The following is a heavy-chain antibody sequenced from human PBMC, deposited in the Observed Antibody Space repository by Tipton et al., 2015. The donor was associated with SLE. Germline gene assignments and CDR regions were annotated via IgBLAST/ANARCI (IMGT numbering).Heavy chain of an antibody. J-gene: IGHJ6*03. CDR2: IDASGNT. V-gene: IGHV4-61*02. CDR3: ARELDEAHSTGWYTYYYYYIEA. D-gene: IGHD6-19*01. CDR1: GGSICSSGCY. Sequence: TLSLTCTVSGGSICSSGCYWSWIRQPAGKGLEWIGRIDASGNTNYNPSLKSRTTISVDTSNIQFSLKLSSVTAADTAVYYCARELDEAHSTGWYTYYYYYIEAWGKGTTVTVSS.